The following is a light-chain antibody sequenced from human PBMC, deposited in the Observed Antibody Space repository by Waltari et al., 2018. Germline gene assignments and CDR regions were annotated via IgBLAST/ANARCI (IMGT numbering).Light chain of an antibody. V-gene: IGLV3-1*01. Sequence: SYELTQPPSVSVSPGQTASIPCSGDSLDDKYASWYQQEPGQSPVLVIYQDDKRPSGITERFSGSNSGNTATLTISGAQAMDEAVYYCQAWDSRAVVFGAGTKLTVL. CDR2: QDD. J-gene: IGLJ2*01. CDR3: QAWDSRAVV. CDR1: SLDDKY.